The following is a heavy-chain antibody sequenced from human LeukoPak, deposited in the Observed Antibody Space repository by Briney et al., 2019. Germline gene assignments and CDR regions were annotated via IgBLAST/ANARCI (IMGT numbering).Heavy chain of an antibody. Sequence: ASVKVSCKASGYTFTSYGISWVRQAPGQGLEWMGWISAYNGNTNYAQKLQGRVTMTTDTSTSTAYMELKSLRSDDTAVYYCAREDEWFGEKEADYWGQGTLVTVSS. CDR3: AREDEWFGEKEADY. D-gene: IGHD3-10*01. CDR2: ISAYNGNT. CDR1: GYTFTSYG. J-gene: IGHJ4*02. V-gene: IGHV1-18*01.